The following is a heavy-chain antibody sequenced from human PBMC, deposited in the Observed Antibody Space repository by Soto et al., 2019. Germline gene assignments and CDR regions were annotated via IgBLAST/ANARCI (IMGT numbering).Heavy chain of an antibody. J-gene: IGHJ6*03. CDR2: INHSGST. CDR1: GGSFSGYY. D-gene: IGHD2-2*01. Sequence: QVQLQQWGAGLLKPSETLSLTCAVYGGSFSGYYWSWIRQPPGKGLEWIGVINHSGSTNYNPYLKSRVTISVDTSKNQFSLKLSSVTAADTAVYYCARGYCSSTSCSYYYYYMDVWGKGTTVTVSS. V-gene: IGHV4-34*01. CDR3: ARGYCSSTSCSYYYYYMDV.